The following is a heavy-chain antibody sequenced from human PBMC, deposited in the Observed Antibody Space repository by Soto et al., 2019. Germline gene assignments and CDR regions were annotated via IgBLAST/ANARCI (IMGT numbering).Heavy chain of an antibody. J-gene: IGHJ6*02. CDR3: AREGASGFGMDV. CDR2: IYTSGTT. D-gene: IGHD1-26*01. CDR1: GCSISSYY. V-gene: IGHV4-4*07. Sequence: GTLYLTCNVSGCSISSYYWSWIRQPAGKALEWIGRIYTSGTTNYNPSLKSRATILVDTSKNQFSLKLSSVTAADTAGYYCAREGASGFGMDVWGQGTTVTVS.